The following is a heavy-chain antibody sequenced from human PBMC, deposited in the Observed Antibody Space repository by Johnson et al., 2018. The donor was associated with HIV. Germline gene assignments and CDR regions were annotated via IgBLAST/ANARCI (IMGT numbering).Heavy chain of an antibody. CDR2: IYSGGNT. CDR1: GFTVSSNY. J-gene: IGHJ3*01. Sequence: MLLVESGGGLVQPGGSLRLSCAASGFTVSSNYMSWVRQAPGKGLEWVSVIYSGGNTYYADSVKGRFTISRDNSKNTLYLQMNSLRAGDAAVYYCARDYRGRTVDAFDVWGQGTLVIVSS. V-gene: IGHV3-66*01. D-gene: IGHD3-16*02. CDR3: ARDYRGRTVDAFDV.